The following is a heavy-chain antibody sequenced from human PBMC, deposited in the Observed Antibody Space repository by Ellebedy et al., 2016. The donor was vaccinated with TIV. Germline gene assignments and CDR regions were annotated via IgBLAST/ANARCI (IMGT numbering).Heavy chain of an antibody. CDR2: INPSGGGT. Sequence: ASVKVSCKASGYTFTSYYMHWVRQAPGQVLEWMGIINPSGGGTGYAQKFQGRVTMTSDTSTSTVYMELSSLRSEDTAVYYCARGAVRGVRTGIFDPWGQGTLVTVSS. J-gene: IGHJ5*02. CDR1: GYTFTSYY. D-gene: IGHD3-10*01. CDR3: ARGAVRGVRTGIFDP. V-gene: IGHV1-46*01.